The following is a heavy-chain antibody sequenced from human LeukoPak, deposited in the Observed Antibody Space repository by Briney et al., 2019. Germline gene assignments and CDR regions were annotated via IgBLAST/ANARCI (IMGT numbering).Heavy chain of an antibody. CDR2: IYDSGST. CDR1: GGSISSYY. Sequence: PSETLSLTCTVSGGSISSYYWSWIRQPPGKGLEWIGYIYDSGSTNYNPSLKSRVTISVDTSKNQFSLKLSSVTAADAAVYYCARDSYYYDTSGYYSLFDYWGQGTLVTVSS. D-gene: IGHD3-22*01. CDR3: ARDSYYYDTSGYYSLFDY. V-gene: IGHV4-59*01. J-gene: IGHJ4*02.